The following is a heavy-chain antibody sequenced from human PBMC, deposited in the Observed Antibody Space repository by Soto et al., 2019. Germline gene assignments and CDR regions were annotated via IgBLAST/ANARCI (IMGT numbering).Heavy chain of an antibody. CDR1: GGTFSDYA. CDR2: IIPLTETP. V-gene: IGHV1-69*01. J-gene: IGHJ4*02. CDR3: AIGTRSSWSCDF. Sequence: QVQVVQSGAEVKKPGSSVKVSCKASGGTFSDYAISWVRQAPGQGLEWMGGIIPLTETPVYAQTVQGRLTISADEVTSVAYMELSTLRSDDTTVYYCAIGTRSSWSCDFWGQGTLVTVSS. D-gene: IGHD6-13*01.